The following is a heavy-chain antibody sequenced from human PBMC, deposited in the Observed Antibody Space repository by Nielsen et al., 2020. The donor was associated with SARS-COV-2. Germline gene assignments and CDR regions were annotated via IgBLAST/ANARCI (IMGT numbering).Heavy chain of an antibody. CDR1: GFTVSSNY. Sequence: GESLKISCAASGFTVSSNYMSWVRQAPGKGLEWVSVIYSGGSTYYADSVKGRFTISRDNPKNTLYLQMNSLRAEDTAVYYCAKDLVGSWYEDPADWFDPWGQGTLVTVSS. CDR2: IYSGGST. V-gene: IGHV3-53*01. D-gene: IGHD6-13*01. CDR3: AKDLVGSWYEDPADWFDP. J-gene: IGHJ5*02.